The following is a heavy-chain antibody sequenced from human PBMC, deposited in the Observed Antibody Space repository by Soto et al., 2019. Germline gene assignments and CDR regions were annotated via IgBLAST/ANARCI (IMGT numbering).Heavy chain of an antibody. CDR2: IIPIFGTA. J-gene: IGHJ6*02. CDR1: GGTFSIYA. Sequence: SVKVSCKASGGTFSIYAISCVRQSALQWLERMGGIIPIFGTANYAQKFQGRVTITADESTSTAYMELSSLRSEDTAVYYCASGDYVWGSYRYPRDDHGMDVWGQGTTVTVSS. V-gene: IGHV1-69*13. D-gene: IGHD3-16*02. CDR3: ASGDYVWGSYRYPRDDHGMDV.